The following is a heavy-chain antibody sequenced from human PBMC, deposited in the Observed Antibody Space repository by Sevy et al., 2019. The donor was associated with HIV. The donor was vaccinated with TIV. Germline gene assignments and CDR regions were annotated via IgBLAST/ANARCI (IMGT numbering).Heavy chain of an antibody. CDR2: IIPIFGTA. CDR3: ARGTVYDFWSGYYPHYYYGMDV. CDR1: GGTFSSYA. Sequence: ASVKVSYKASGGTFSSYAISWVRQAPGQGLEWMGGIIPIFGTANYAQKFQGRVTITADESTSTAYMELSSLRSEDTAVYYCARGTVYDFWSGYYPHYYYGMDVWGQGTTVTVSS. J-gene: IGHJ6*02. V-gene: IGHV1-69*13. D-gene: IGHD3-3*01.